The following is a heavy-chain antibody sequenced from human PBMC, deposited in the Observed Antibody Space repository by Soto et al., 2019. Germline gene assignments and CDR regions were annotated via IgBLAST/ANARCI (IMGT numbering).Heavy chain of an antibody. D-gene: IGHD3-22*01. J-gene: IGHJ3*02. CDR3: ARDQVPYYYDSSDPVDAFDI. Sequence: ASVKVSCKASGYTFTSYYMHWLRQAPGQGLEWMGIINPSGGSTSYAQKFQGRVTMTRDTSTSTVYMELSSLRSEDTAVYYCARDQVPYYYDSSDPVDAFDIWGQGTMVTVSS. CDR1: GYTFTSYY. CDR2: INPSGGST. V-gene: IGHV1-46*01.